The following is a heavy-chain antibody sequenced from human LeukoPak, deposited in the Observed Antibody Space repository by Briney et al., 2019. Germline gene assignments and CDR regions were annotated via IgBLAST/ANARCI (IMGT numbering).Heavy chain of an antibody. CDR2: IRYDGSNK. J-gene: IGHJ3*02. CDR3: AKDLKPAILYPRAFGI. D-gene: IGHD2-8*01. Sequence: GGSLRLSCAASGFTFSSYGMHWVRQAPGKGLEWVAFIRYDGSNKYYADSVKGRFTISRDNSKNTLYLQMNSLRAEDTAVYYCAKDLKPAILYPRAFGIWGQGTMVTVSS. CDR1: GFTFSSYG. V-gene: IGHV3-30*02.